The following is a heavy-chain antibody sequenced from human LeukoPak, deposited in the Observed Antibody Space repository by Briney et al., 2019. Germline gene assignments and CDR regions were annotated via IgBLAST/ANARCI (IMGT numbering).Heavy chain of an antibody. CDR1: GFTFDDYA. CDR2: ISWNSGSI. D-gene: IGHD3-22*01. J-gene: IGHJ4*02. V-gene: IGHV3-9*01. CDR3: VANYYDSSG. Sequence: GGSLRLSCAASGFTFDDYAMHWVRQAPGKGLEWVSGISWNSGSIGYADSVKGRFTISRDNSKNTLYLQMNSLRAEDTAVYYCVANYYDSSGRGQGTLVTVSS.